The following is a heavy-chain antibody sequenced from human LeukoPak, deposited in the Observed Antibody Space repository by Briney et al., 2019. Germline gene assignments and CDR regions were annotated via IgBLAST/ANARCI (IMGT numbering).Heavy chain of an antibody. J-gene: IGHJ3*02. Sequence: ASVKVSCKASGYTFTGYYMHWVRQAPGQGLEWMGWINPNSGGTNYAQKFQGWVTMTRDTSISTAYMELSRLRSDDTAVYYCARVRYYDSSGYSYGAFDIWGQGTMVTVSS. D-gene: IGHD3-22*01. CDR3: ARVRYYDSSGYSYGAFDI. V-gene: IGHV1-2*04. CDR1: GYTFTGYY. CDR2: INPNSGGT.